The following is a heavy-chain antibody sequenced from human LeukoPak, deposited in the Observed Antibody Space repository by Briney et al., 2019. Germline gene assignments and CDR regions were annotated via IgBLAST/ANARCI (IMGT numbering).Heavy chain of an antibody. D-gene: IGHD5-12*01. CDR3: ARGSGYDFRAFDI. Sequence: ASVKVSCKASGYTFIGYYLHWLRQAPGQGPEWMGWINPNSGDTNYSEKFQGRVTMTRDTSISTAYMELSRLRSDGTAVYYCARGSGYDFRAFDIWGQGTMVTVSS. CDR1: GYTFIGYY. CDR2: INPNSGDT. J-gene: IGHJ3*02. V-gene: IGHV1-2*02.